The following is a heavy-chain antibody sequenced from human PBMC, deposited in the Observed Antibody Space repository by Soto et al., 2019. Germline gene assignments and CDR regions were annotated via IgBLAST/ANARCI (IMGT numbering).Heavy chain of an antibody. CDR1: GGSISSSNW. Sequence: SETLSLTCAVSGGSISSSNWWSWVRQPPGKGLEWIGEIYHSGSTNCNPSLKSRVTISVDKSKNQFSLKLSSVTAADTAVYYCARVTVGYYYYYGMDVWGQGTTVTVSS. J-gene: IGHJ6*02. D-gene: IGHD4-17*01. CDR2: IYHSGST. V-gene: IGHV4-4*02. CDR3: ARVTVGYYYYYGMDV.